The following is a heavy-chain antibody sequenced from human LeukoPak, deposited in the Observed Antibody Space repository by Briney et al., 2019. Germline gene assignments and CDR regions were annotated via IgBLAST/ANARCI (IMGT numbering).Heavy chain of an antibody. D-gene: IGHD3-10*01. CDR3: ARRTVRGVRMDV. V-gene: IGHV4-34*01. Sequence: GSLRLSCAASGFTFSSYSMNWIRQPPGKGLEWIGEINHSGSTNYNPSLKSRVTISVDTSKNQFSLKLSSVTAADTAVYYCARRTVRGVRMDVWGKGTTVTISS. J-gene: IGHJ6*04. CDR2: INHSGST. CDR1: GFTFSSYS.